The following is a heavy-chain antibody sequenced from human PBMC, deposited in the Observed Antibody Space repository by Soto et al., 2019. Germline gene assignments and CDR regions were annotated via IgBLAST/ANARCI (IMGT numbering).Heavy chain of an antibody. CDR1: GYSVTRYW. D-gene: IGHD2-2*01. CDR3: ATSIVLVPAGILHY. Sequence: PGESLKISCKGSGYSVTRYWIGWVRQVPGKGLEWMGIIYPRDSDTRYSPSFQGQVTISADKSISTAYLQWSSLKASDTAMYYCATSIVLVPAGILHYWGQGTLVTVSS. V-gene: IGHV5-51*01. J-gene: IGHJ4*02. CDR2: IYPRDSDT.